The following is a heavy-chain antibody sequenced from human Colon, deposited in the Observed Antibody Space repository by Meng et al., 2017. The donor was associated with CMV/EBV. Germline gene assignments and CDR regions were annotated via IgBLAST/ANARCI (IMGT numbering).Heavy chain of an antibody. CDR2: ISGTGEKT. J-gene: IGHJ4*02. D-gene: IGHD2-8*01. CDR3: SRDYTNAVVPDSLGY. CDR1: GFPFSHYA. V-gene: IGHV3-23*01. Sequence: GGSLRLSCTASGFPFSHYAMTWVRQAPGRGLEWVSTISGTGEKTYFADSLKGRVTISRDNSNNTLSLRLSGQRAEDTAIYYCSRDYTNAVVPDSLGYWGQGTLVTVSS.